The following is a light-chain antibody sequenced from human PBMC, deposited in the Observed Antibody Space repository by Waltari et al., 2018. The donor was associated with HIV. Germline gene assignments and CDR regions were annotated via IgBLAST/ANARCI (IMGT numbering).Light chain of an antibody. J-gene: IGLJ3*02. V-gene: IGLV2-14*01. CDR2: EVS. CDR1: SSDVGSYKY. Sequence: QSALTQPASVSGSPGQSITISCTGTSSDVGSYKYVSWYQQHPGKAPKLMIYEVSNWPSGVSHRFSGSKSGNTASLSISGLQAEDEAAYYCSSYTSTNTWLFGGGTKLTVL. CDR3: SSYTSTNTWL.